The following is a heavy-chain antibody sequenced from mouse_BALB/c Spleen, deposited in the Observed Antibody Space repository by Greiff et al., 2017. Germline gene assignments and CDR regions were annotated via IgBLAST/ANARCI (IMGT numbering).Heavy chain of an antibody. Sequence: EVQLVESGGGLVQPGGSRKLSCAASGFTFSSFGMHWVRQAPEKGLEWVAYISSGSSTIYYADTVKGRFTISRDNPKNTLFLQMTSLRSEDTAMYYCARGDSLDYWGQGTTLTVSS. D-gene: IGHD2-12*01. CDR3: ARGDSLDY. CDR2: ISSGSSTI. V-gene: IGHV5-17*02. J-gene: IGHJ2*01. CDR1: GFTFSSFG.